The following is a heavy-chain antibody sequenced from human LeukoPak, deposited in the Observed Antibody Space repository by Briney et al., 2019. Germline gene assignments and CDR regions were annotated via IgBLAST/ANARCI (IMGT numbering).Heavy chain of an antibody. D-gene: IGHD2-15*01. J-gene: IGHJ4*02. Sequence: GGSLRRSCVASGLTFSKAWMSWVRLAPGKGLEWVGRIKSKTDGGTIEYAAPVKGRFTISRDDSKNTQYLQMNSLKTEDTAVYYCTTDGYCSGGNCYSFDNWGQGTLVTVSS. CDR3: TTDGYCSGGNCYSFDN. CDR1: GLTFSKAW. CDR2: IKSKTDGGTI. V-gene: IGHV3-15*01.